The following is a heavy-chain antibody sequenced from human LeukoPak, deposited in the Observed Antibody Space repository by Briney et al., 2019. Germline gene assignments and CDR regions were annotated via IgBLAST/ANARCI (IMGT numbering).Heavy chain of an antibody. J-gene: IGHJ4*02. D-gene: IGHD4-23*01. V-gene: IGHV3-23*01. Sequence: GGSLRLSCAASGFTFSSYAMSWVRQAPGKGLEWVSAISGSGGSTYYADSVKGRFTISRDNSKNTLYLQMNSLRAEDTAVYYCATSETPDTYYFDYWGQGTLVTVSS. CDR3: ATSETPDTYYFDY. CDR1: GFTFSSYA. CDR2: ISGSGGST.